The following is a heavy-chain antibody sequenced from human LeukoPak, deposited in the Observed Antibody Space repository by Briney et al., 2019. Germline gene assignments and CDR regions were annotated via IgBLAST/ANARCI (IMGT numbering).Heavy chain of an antibody. D-gene: IGHD2-15*01. CDR3: ARDFRGSCSAADY. V-gene: IGHV1-46*01. CDR1: GYTFTSYH. CDR2: INPSGGST. Sequence: ASVKVSCKASGYTFTSYHLHWVRQAPGQGLEWMGIINPSGGSTNYAQKLQGRVTMTTDTSTSTAYMELRSLRSDDTAVYYCARDFRGSCSAADYWGQGTLVTVSS. J-gene: IGHJ4*02.